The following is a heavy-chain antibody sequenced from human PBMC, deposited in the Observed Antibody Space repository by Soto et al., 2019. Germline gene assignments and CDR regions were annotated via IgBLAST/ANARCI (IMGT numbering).Heavy chain of an antibody. Sequence: SXKVSCKASGYTXTSYGMGLVRQAPGQGLEWMGWIIAYNCNTNYAKKLQGRVTMTTYTSTSKAYMELRSMRSEDTAVYYCARAPAKGYSYGPVYYWGQGTLGTVSS. CDR3: ARAPAKGYSYGPVYY. V-gene: IGHV1-18*04. CDR1: GYTXTSYG. D-gene: IGHD5-18*01. CDR2: IIAYNCNT. J-gene: IGHJ4*02.